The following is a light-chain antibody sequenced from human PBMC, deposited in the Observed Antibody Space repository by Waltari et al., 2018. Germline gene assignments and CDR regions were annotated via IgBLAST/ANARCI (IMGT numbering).Light chain of an antibody. V-gene: IGKV3-15*01. Sequence: ETVMTQSPATLCVSPGERATLSCRASQNVLTNLAWYQQRRGQAPRLLIYGASTRATGIPARFSGSGSGTEFTLTISSLQSEDFAIYYCQQYNNWPPGTFGQGTKVEVK. CDR2: GAS. J-gene: IGKJ1*01. CDR3: QQYNNWPPGT. CDR1: QNVLTN.